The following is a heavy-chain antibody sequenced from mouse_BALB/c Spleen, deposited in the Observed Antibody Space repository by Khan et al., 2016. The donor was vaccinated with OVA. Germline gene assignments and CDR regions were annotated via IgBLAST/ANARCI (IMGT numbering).Heavy chain of an antibody. CDR1: GFIFSSYG. D-gene: IGHD1-2*01. V-gene: IGHV5-6*01. Sequence: EVQLLETGGDLVNPGGSLKLSCAASGFIFSSYGMSWVRQTPAKRLEWVATISSGGTYTYYPDSVKGRFTISSDNAKNTLSLQMSSLKSEDTAMYYCTRFITTTSGDCYATDYWGQGTSGTVSS. CDR2: ISSGGTYT. J-gene: IGHJ4*01. CDR3: TRFITTTSGDCYATDY.